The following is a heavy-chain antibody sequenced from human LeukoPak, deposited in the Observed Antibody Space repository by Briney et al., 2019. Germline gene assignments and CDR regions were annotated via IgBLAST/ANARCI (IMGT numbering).Heavy chain of an antibody. Sequence: ASVKVSCKASGYTFTNYDINWVRQATGQGLEWMGWMNPNSGNTGYAQKSQGRVTMTRNTSISTAYMELSSLRSEDTAVYYCARAVGNWDINYYYYYYMDVWGKGTTVTVSS. V-gene: IGHV1-8*01. D-gene: IGHD7-27*01. CDR1: GYTFTNYD. J-gene: IGHJ6*03. CDR3: ARAVGNWDINYYYYYYMDV. CDR2: MNPNSGNT.